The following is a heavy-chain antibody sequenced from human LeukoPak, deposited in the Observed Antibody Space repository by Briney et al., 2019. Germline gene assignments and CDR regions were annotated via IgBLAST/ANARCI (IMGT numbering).Heavy chain of an antibody. Sequence: SGPTLVKPTQTLTLTCTFSGFSLSTSGVGVGWVRQPPGNALEWLSLSYWDDCKSYTSSLKSRLNTTKDTSNNQVVLTMTNVDPVDTATYYCVHRRIYSPFDYWGQGALVTVSS. J-gene: IGHJ4*02. CDR2: SYWDDCK. D-gene: IGHD4-11*01. V-gene: IGHV2-5*02. CDR1: GFSLSTSGVG. CDR3: VHRRIYSPFDY.